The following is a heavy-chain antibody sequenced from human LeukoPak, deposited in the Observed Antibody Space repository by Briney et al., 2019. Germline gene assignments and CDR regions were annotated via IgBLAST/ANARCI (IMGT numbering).Heavy chain of an antibody. CDR2: ISAYNGNT. Sequence: ASVKVSCKASGYTFTSYGISWVRQAPGQGLEWMGWISAYNGNTNYAQKLQGRVTMTTDTSTSTAYMELRSLRSDDTAVYYCARDLNIAVAVSPSYWGQGTLVTVSS. D-gene: IGHD6-19*01. CDR1: GYTFTSYG. J-gene: IGHJ4*02. CDR3: ARDLNIAVAVSPSY. V-gene: IGHV1-18*01.